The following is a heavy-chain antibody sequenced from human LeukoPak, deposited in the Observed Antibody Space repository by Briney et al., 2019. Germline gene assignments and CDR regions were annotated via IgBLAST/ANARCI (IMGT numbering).Heavy chain of an antibody. V-gene: IGHV3-23*01. CDR2: ISGSGGST. CDR3: AKDYKSGYVPGAFDI. D-gene: IGHD5-12*01. Sequence: PGGSLRLSCAASGFTFSSYAMSWVRQAPGKGQEWVSAISGSGGSTYYADSVKGRFTISRDNSKNTLYLQMNSLRAEDTAVYYCAKDYKSGYVPGAFDIWGQGTMVTVSS. J-gene: IGHJ3*02. CDR1: GFTFSSYA.